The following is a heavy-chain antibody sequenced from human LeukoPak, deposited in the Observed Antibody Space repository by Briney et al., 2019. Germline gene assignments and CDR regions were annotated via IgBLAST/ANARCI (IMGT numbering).Heavy chain of an antibody. V-gene: IGHV3-30-3*01. J-gene: IGHJ4*02. CDR3: AKGPHDSTVEEGYFDY. Sequence: PGGSLRLSCVASGFTFSNFAMHWVRQAPGKGLEWVTLISFDGSNKYYADSVKGRFTISRDNSKNTLYLQMNSLRAEDTAVYYCAKGPHDSTVEEGYFDYWGQGTLVTVSS. D-gene: IGHD4-17*01. CDR2: ISFDGSNK. CDR1: GFTFSNFA.